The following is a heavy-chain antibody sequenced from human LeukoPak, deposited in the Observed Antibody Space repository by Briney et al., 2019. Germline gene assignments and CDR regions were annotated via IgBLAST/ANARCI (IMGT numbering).Heavy chain of an antibody. CDR1: GYGFTSYW. CDR3: ATHLDSGYYDFWSGYYTGIDY. D-gene: IGHD3-3*01. V-gene: IGHV5-10-1*01. CDR2: IDPSDSYT. J-gene: IGHJ4*02. Sequence: GESLQISCKGSGYGFTSYWISWVRQVPGKGLEWMGRIDPSDSYTNYSPSFQGHVTISADKSISTAYLQWSSLKASDTAMYYCATHLDSGYYDFWSGYYTGIDYWGQGTLVTVSS.